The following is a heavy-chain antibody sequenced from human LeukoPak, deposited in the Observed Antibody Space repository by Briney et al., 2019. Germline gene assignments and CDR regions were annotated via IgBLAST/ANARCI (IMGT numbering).Heavy chain of an antibody. CDR1: GYTFTTYV. V-gene: IGHV7-4-1*02. CDR2: INTNTGNP. Sequence: ASVKVSCKASGYTFTTYVMNWVRQAPGQGLEWMGWINTNTGNPTYAQGFTGRFVFSLDTSVSTAYLQISSLKAEDTAVYYCARYRSITVSGRGIDYWGQGTLVTVSS. CDR3: ARYRSITVSGRGIDY. J-gene: IGHJ4*02. D-gene: IGHD6-19*01.